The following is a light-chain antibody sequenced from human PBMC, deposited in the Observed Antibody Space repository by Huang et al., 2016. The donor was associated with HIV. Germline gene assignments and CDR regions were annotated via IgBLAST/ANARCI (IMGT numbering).Light chain of an antibody. CDR3: MQGTHWPPRGGA. J-gene: IGKJ1*01. CDR2: KVA. Sequence: DVVMTQSPLSLPVTLGQPASISCTSSQSLVHSDGNTYLNWYQQRPGQSTRRLIYKVANREDGVKDRGRGSGSDNKCTLKSKRVEEEDIGGYYCMQGTHWPPRGGAFGQGTKVDIK. V-gene: IGKV2-30*02. CDR1: QSLVHSDGNTY.